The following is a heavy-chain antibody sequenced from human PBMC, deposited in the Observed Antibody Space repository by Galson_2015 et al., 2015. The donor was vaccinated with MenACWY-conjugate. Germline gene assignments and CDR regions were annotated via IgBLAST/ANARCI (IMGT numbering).Heavy chain of an antibody. V-gene: IGHV4-59*09. CDR3: ARGVMAAFVWGRYYFDY. D-gene: IGHD3-16*01. Sequence: SGSTNYNPSLKSRVTISVDTSKNQFSLKLSSVTAADTAVYYCARGVMAAFVWGRYYFDYWGQGTLVTVSS. J-gene: IGHJ4*02. CDR2: SGST.